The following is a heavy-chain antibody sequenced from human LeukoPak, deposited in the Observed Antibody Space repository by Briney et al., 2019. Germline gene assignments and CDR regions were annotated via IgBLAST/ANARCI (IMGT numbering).Heavy chain of an antibody. CDR3: ARVRGLYCSSTSCADSDAFDI. D-gene: IGHD2-2*01. V-gene: IGHV3-30-3*01. J-gene: IGHJ3*02. Sequence: GGSLRLSCAASGFTFSGYAMHWVRRAPGKGLEWVAVISYDGSNKYYADSVKGRFTISRDNSKNTLYLQMNSLRAEDTAVYYCARVRGLYCSSTSCADSDAFDIWGQGTMVTVSS. CDR1: GFTFSGYA. CDR2: ISYDGSNK.